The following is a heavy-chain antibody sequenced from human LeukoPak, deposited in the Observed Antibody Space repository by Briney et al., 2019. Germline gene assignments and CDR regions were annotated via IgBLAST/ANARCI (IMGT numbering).Heavy chain of an antibody. Sequence: PSETLSLTCTDSGGSLSRYYWTWIPQPPGKGLECIGYIYYSGSTNYNPSLKSRVTISIDTSKNQFSLKLSSVTAADTAVYYCARDPWYFDLWGRGTLVTVSS. CDR2: IYYSGST. V-gene: IGHV4-59*01. CDR3: ARDPWYFDL. J-gene: IGHJ2*01. CDR1: GGSLSRYY.